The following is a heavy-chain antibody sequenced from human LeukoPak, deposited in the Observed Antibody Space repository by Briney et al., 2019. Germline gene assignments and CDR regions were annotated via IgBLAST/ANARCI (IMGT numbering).Heavy chain of an antibody. D-gene: IGHD2/OR15-2a*01. J-gene: IGHJ4*02. Sequence: ASVKVSCKASGYTFTGYYMHWVRQAPGQGLEWMGWINPNSGGTNYAQKFQGRVTMTTDTSTSTAYMELRSLRSDDTAVYYCVRDLGSRPLIIFFDYWSQGTLVTVSS. CDR1: GYTFTGYY. V-gene: IGHV1-2*02. CDR2: INPNSGGT. CDR3: VRDLGSRPLIIFFDY.